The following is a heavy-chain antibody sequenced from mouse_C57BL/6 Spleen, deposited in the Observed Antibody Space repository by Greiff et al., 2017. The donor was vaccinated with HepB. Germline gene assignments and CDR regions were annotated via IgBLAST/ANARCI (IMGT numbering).Heavy chain of an antibody. CDR1: GFTFSDYY. V-gene: IGHV5-16*01. Sequence: EVKVVESEGGLVQPGSSMKLSCTASGFTFSDYYMAWVRQVPEKGLEWVANINYDGSSTYYLDSLKSRFIISRDNAKNILYLQMSSLKSEDTATYYCARENYDYDDWYFDVWGTGTTVTVSS. D-gene: IGHD2-4*01. CDR2: INYDGSST. CDR3: ARENYDYDDWYFDV. J-gene: IGHJ1*03.